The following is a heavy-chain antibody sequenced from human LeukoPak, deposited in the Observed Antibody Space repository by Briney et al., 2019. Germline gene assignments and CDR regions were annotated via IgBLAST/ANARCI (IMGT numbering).Heavy chain of an antibody. CDR1: GFTVSSNY. Sequence: GGSLRLSCAASGFTVSSNYMSWVRQAPGKGLEWVSVIYSGGSTYYADSVNGRFTISRDNSKNTLYLQMNSLRAEDTAVYYCARATYDFWSGPNFDYWGQGTLVTVSS. CDR3: ARATYDFWSGPNFDY. J-gene: IGHJ4*02. D-gene: IGHD3-3*01. CDR2: IYSGGST. V-gene: IGHV3-53*01.